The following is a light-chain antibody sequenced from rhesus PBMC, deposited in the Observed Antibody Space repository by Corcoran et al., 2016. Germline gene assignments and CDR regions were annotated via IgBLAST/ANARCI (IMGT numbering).Light chain of an antibody. CDR3: RQSSNWPWT. V-gene: IGKV3-24*04. Sequence: EIVMTQSPATLALSPGERATLSCRASQSVSSYLAWYQQKPGQAPRLLIYGSSRRATGIPDRFSGSGSGTEVTLTISSLEPEDVGVYFCRQSSNWPWTFGQGTKVEIK. J-gene: IGKJ1*01. CDR1: QSVSSY. CDR2: GSS.